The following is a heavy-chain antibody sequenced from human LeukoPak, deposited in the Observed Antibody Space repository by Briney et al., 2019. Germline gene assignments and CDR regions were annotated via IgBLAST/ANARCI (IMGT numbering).Heavy chain of an antibody. CDR1: GYTFTGYY. J-gene: IGHJ3*02. CDR2: INPNSGGT. V-gene: IGHV1-2*02. CDR3: ARESDIVATINAFDM. Sequence: ASVKVSCKASGYTFTGYYMHWVRQAPGQGLEWMGWINPNSGGTNYAQKFQGRVTMTRDTSISTAYMELSRLKSDDTAVYYCARESDIVATINAFDMWGQGTMVTVSS. D-gene: IGHD5-12*01.